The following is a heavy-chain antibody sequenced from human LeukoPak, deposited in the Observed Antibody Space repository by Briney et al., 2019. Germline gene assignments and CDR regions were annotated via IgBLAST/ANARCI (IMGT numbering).Heavy chain of an antibody. CDR2: INPNSGGT. V-gene: IGHV1-2*02. J-gene: IGHJ5*02. Sequence: ASVEVSCKASGYTFTGYYMHWVRQAPGQGLEWMGWINPNSGGTNYAQKFQGRVTMTRDTSISTAYMELSRLRSDDTAVYYCARKGYCSSTSCYRVGNWFDPWGQGTLVTVSS. CDR1: GYTFTGYY. CDR3: ARKGYCSSTSCYRVGNWFDP. D-gene: IGHD2-2*02.